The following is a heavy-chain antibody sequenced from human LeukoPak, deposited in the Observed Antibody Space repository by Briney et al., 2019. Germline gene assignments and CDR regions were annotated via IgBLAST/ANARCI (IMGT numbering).Heavy chain of an antibody. V-gene: IGHV4-34*01. CDR2: IYPSGST. Sequence: SETLSLTCAVSGGSISGYYWSWIRQPPGKGLEWIGEIYPSGSTNYNPSLKSRVTISVDTSKNQFSLKLSSVTAADTAVYYCARARWDGPFDYWGQGTLVTVSS. J-gene: IGHJ4*02. CDR3: ARARWDGPFDY. D-gene: IGHD1-26*01. CDR1: GGSISGYY.